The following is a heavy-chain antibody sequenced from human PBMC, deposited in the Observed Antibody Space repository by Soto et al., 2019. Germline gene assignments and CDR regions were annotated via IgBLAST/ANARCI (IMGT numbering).Heavy chain of an antibody. V-gene: IGHV4-34*01. J-gene: IGHJ6*02. CDR2: INHSGST. Sequence: GKGLEWIGEINHSGSTNNNPSLKRRVTISVDTSKNQFSLKLSSVTAADTAVYYCASGYSSSCYYHYGMDVWGQGTTVTV. D-gene: IGHD6-13*01. CDR3: ASGYSSSCYYHYGMDV.